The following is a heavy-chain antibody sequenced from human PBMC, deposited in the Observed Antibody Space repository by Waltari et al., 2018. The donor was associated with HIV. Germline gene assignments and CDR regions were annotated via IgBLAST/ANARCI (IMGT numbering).Heavy chain of an antibody. D-gene: IGHD2-2*01. Sequence: EVQRLDAGGGLVQPGGCLGPSCAVSGFRFRLFPMSWVRQAPGKGLEWVSVISGSGDSTFYADSVKGRFTISRDDSKNTLYLQMNSLSAEDTAVYYCAKASSASCYASLHYWGQGTLVTVSS. J-gene: IGHJ4*02. CDR2: ISGSGDST. V-gene: IGHV3-23*01. CDR1: GFRFRLFP. CDR3: AKASSASCYASLHY.